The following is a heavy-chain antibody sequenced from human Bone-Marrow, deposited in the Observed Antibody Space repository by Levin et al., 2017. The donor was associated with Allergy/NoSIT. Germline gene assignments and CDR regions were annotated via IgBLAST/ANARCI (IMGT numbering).Heavy chain of an antibody. Sequence: KVSCKGSGYSFTSYWIGWVRQMPGKGLEWMGIIYPGDSDTRYSPSFQGQVTISADKSISTAYLQWSSLKASDTAMYYCARLRGKITMVSRYFDYWGQGTLVTVSS. J-gene: IGHJ4*02. CDR1: GYSFTSYW. CDR2: IYPGDSDT. D-gene: IGHD3-10*01. CDR3: ARLRGKITMVSRYFDY. V-gene: IGHV5-51*01.